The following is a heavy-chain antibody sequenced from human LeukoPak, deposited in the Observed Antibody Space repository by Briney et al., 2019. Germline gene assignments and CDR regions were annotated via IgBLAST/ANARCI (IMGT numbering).Heavy chain of an antibody. Sequence: GASVKVSCKASGYTFTSYDINWVRQATGQGLEWMGWMNPNSGNTGYAQKFQGRVTMTGNTSISTAYMELSSLRSEDTAVYYCARILRRHCSSTSCPNGYWGQGTLVTVSS. D-gene: IGHD2-2*01. V-gene: IGHV1-8*01. J-gene: IGHJ4*02. CDR2: MNPNSGNT. CDR3: ARILRRHCSSTSCPNGY. CDR1: GYTFTSYD.